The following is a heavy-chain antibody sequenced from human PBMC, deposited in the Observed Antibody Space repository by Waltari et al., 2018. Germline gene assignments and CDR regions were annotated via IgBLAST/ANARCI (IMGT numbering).Heavy chain of an antibody. Sequence: QVQLVQSGAEVKKPGSSVKVSCKASGGTFSSYAISWSRQAPGQGLEWMGGIIPIFGTANYAQKFQGRVTITADESTSTAYMELSSLRSEDTAVYYCARTHLDYSGSYNWFDPWGQGTLVTVSS. CDR2: IIPIFGTA. J-gene: IGHJ5*02. CDR3: ARTHLDYSGSYNWFDP. CDR1: GGTFSSYA. D-gene: IGHD1-26*01. V-gene: IGHV1-69*13.